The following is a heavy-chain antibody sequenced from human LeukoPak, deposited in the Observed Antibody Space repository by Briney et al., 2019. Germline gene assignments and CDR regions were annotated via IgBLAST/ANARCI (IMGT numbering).Heavy chain of an antibody. CDR1: GFTFSSYA. Sequence: GRSLRLSCAASGFTFSSYAMHWVRQAPGKGLEWVAVISYDGSNKYYADSVKGRFTISRDNSKNTLYLQMNSLRAEDTAVYYCARAWTTVTTRGAFDIWGQGTMVTVSS. CDR3: ARAWTTVTTRGAFDI. J-gene: IGHJ3*02. V-gene: IGHV3-30-3*01. CDR2: ISYDGSNK. D-gene: IGHD4-17*01.